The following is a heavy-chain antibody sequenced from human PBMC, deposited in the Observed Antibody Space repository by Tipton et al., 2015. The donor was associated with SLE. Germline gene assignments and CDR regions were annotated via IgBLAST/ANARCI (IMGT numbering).Heavy chain of an antibody. Sequence: SLRLSCAASGFTFSSSSMSWVRQAPGKGLEWVSAISGSGGRTYYADSVKGRFTISRDNAKNSLYLQMNSLRAEDTAVYYCARDHWDFDFWGRGTLVTVSS. CDR3: ARDHWDFDF. V-gene: IGHV3-21*01. CDR1: GFTFSSSS. CDR2: ISGSGGRT. J-gene: IGHJ2*01.